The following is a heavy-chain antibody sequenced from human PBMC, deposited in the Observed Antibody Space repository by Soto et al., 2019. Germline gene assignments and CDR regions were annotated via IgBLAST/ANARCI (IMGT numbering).Heavy chain of an antibody. D-gene: IGHD3-9*01. V-gene: IGHV3-48*02. CDR2: ISSSSSTI. Sequence: GGSLRLSCAASGFTFSSYSMNWVRQAPGKGLEWVSYISSSSSTIYYADSVEGRFTISRDNAKNSLYLQMNSLRDEDTAVYYCARDLTYYDILTGSDPDYWGQGTLVIVSS. J-gene: IGHJ4*02. CDR1: GFTFSSYS. CDR3: ARDLTYYDILTGSDPDY.